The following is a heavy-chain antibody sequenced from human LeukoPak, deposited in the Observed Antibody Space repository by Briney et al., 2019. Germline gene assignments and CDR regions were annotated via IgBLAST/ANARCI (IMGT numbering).Heavy chain of an antibody. Sequence: GASVKVSCKASGYTFTTYGISWVRQAPGQGLEWMGIINPSGGSTSYAQKFQGRVTMTRDTSTSTVYMELSSLRSEDTAVYYCARSALDYYYYYMDVWGKGTTVTVSS. CDR2: INPSGGST. CDR3: ARSALDYYYYYMDV. J-gene: IGHJ6*03. CDR1: GYTFTTYG. V-gene: IGHV1-46*01.